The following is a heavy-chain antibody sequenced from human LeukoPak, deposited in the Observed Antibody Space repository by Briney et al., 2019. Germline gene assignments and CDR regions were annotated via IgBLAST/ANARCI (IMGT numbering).Heavy chain of an antibody. D-gene: IGHD3-3*01. CDR3: AGGQGFLIDY. V-gene: IGHV3-7*01. CDR2: IKQDGSAK. J-gene: IGHJ4*02. CDR1: GFTFSRYW. Sequence: GGSLRLSCVGSGFTFSRYWLNWVRQAPGKGLEWVANIKQDGSAKYYVDSVKGRLTISRDNAKSLLYLQMNSLRAEDAAVYYCAGGQGFLIDYWGQGTLVTVSS.